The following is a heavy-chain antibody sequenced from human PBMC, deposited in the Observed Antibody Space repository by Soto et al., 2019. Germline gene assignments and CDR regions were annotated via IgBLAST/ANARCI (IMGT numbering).Heavy chain of an antibody. CDR2: IYNSGTT. Sequence: QVQLQESGPGLVKPSETLSLTCTVSGGSITRGGYYWSWIRQHPGKGLEWIGYIYNSGTTYYNPSLKRRVPISVDTSKNQFSLKLTSVTAADTAVYYCARDPAPWGQETLVTVSS. CDR1: GGSITRGGYY. CDR3: ARDPAP. V-gene: IGHV4-31*03. J-gene: IGHJ5*02.